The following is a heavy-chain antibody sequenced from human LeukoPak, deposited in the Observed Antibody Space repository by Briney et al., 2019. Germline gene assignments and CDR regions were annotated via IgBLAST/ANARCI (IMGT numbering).Heavy chain of an antibody. D-gene: IGHD3-9*01. CDR3: ASYYDILTGDDAFDI. V-gene: IGHV1-8*01. CDR2: MNPNSGNT. J-gene: IGHJ3*02. CDR1: GYTFTSYD. Sequence: ASVKVSCKASGYTFTSYDINWVRQATGQGLEWMGWMNPNSGNTGYAQKFQGRVTMTRNTSISTAYMELSSLRSEDTAVYYCASYYDILTGDDAFDIWGQGTMVTVSS.